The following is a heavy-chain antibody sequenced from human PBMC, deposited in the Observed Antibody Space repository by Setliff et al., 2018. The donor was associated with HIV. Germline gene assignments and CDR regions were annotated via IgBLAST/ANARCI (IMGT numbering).Heavy chain of an antibody. CDR3: ARGRGSY. J-gene: IGHJ4*02. D-gene: IGHD1-26*01. V-gene: IGHV4-39*01. CDR2: IYYSGST. Sequence: ETLSLTCTVSGGSISSSSYYWGWIRQPPGKGLEWIGSIYYSGSTYYNPSLKSRVTISVDTSKNQFSLKLSSVTAADTAVYYCARGRGSYWGQGTLVTVSS. CDR1: GGSISSSSYY.